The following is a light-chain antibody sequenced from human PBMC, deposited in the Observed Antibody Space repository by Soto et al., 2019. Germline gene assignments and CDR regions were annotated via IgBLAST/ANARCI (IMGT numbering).Light chain of an antibody. CDR1: SGYSNYK. CDR2: VGTGGIVG. J-gene: IGLJ3*02. V-gene: IGLV9-49*01. CDR3: GAEHGSGSNCFWV. Sequence: QPVLTQPPSASASLGASVTLTCTLSSGYSNYKVDWYQQRPGKGPRFVMRVGTGGIVGSKGDGIPDRFSVLGSGLNRYLTIKNIQEEDESDYHCGAEHGSGSNCFWVFGGGTKVTVL.